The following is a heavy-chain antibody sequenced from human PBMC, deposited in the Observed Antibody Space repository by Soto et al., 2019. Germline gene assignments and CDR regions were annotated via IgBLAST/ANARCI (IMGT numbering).Heavy chain of an antibody. J-gene: IGHJ4*02. V-gene: IGHV4-31*03. CDR3: ARVQTTVTTYFFDY. CDR1: DGAITSPAHY. CDR2: IFYSGTT. D-gene: IGHD4-17*01. Sequence: QVQLQESGPGLVKPSQTLSLTCTVSDGAITSPAHYWSWIRQLPGKGLEWIAYIFYSGTTYYSPSLQSRTTXXIXTXXNQFSLKLSSVTAADTAVYYCARVQTTVTTYFFDYWGQGTLVTVSS.